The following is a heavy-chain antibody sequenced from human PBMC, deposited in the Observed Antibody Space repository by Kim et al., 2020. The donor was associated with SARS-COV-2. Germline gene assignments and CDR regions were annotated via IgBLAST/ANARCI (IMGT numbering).Heavy chain of an antibody. CDR3: ARVSVGGFDP. D-gene: IGHD1-26*01. CDR2: GDT. J-gene: IGHJ5*02. Sequence: GDTSYGKKFQGRVSMTGDTAMNTVYMELTSLRSEDTAVYYCARVSVGGFDPWGQGTLVTVSS. V-gene: IGHV1-46*01.